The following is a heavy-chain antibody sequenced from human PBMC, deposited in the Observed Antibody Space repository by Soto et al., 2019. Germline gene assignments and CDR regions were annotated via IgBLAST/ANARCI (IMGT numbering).Heavy chain of an antibody. D-gene: IGHD4-17*01. CDR1: GYTFTSYA. CDR3: ARDLLPYGDYPSAFDI. Sequence: ASVKVSCKASGYTFTSYAMHWVRQAPGQRLEWMGWINAGNGNTKYSQKFQGRVTITRDTSASTAYMELSSLRSEDTAVYYCARDLLPYGDYPSAFDIWGQGTMVPVSS. CDR2: INAGNGNT. J-gene: IGHJ3*02. V-gene: IGHV1-3*01.